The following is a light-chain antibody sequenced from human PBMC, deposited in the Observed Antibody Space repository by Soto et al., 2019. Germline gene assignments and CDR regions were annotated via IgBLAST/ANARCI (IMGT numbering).Light chain of an antibody. CDR3: NSYTASGSTYV. Sequence: QSVLTQPASVSGSPGQSITISCTGSSSDVGGYNFVSWYQHHPGKAPKVLIYDVTNRPSGVSDRFSGSKSGNMASLTISGLQAEDEADYYCNSYTASGSTYVFGTGTKVTVL. J-gene: IGLJ1*01. V-gene: IGLV2-14*03. CDR2: DVT. CDR1: SSDVGGYNF.